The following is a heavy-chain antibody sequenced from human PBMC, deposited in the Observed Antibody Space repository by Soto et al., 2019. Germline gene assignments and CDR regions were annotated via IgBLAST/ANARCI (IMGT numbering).Heavy chain of an antibody. J-gene: IGHJ6*02. V-gene: IGHV3-53*01. D-gene: IGHD2-21*01. CDR2: IYKSGNT. CDR3: ARTDCGDYDYHGMDV. Sequence: PGGSLRLSCAASGFDVGSSYINWVRQAPGKGLEWVSVIYKSGNTYYADSVKGRFTISRDNHKNTLHLQMNSLRLEDTAVYYCARTDCGDYDYHGMDVWGQGTTVTVSS. CDR1: GFDVGSSY.